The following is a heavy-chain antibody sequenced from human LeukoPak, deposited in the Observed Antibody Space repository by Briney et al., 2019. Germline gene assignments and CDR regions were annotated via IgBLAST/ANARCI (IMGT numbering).Heavy chain of an antibody. D-gene: IGHD3-22*01. CDR2: IKSKTDGGTT. Sequence: PGGSLRLSCAASGFTFSNAWMSWVRQAPGKGLEWVGRIKSKTDGGTTDYAAPVKGRFTISRDDSKNTLYLQMNSLKTEDTAVYYCTTGGRPWEAYDSSGYSLYYFDYWGQGTLVTVSS. CDR3: TTGGRPWEAYDSSGYSLYYFDY. J-gene: IGHJ4*02. V-gene: IGHV3-15*01. CDR1: GFTFSNAW.